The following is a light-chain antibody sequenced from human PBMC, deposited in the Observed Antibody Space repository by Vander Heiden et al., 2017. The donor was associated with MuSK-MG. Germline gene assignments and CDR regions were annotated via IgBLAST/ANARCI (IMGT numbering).Light chain of an antibody. Sequence: DIQMTQSPSSLSASVGDRVTITCRASQGISNYLAWYQQKPGKVPKLLIYAASTWQAGVPSRFSGSGSGTDFTLTISSRQPEDVATYYCQKYNSAPALTFDGGTKVEIK. CDR1: QGISNY. CDR2: AAS. V-gene: IGKV1-27*01. J-gene: IGKJ4*01. CDR3: QKYNSAPALT.